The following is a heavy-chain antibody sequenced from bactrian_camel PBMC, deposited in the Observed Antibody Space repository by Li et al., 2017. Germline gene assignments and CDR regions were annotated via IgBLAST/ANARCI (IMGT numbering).Heavy chain of an antibody. J-gene: IGHJ4*01. CDR2: IATGAGGGAT. CDR3: AADVGSMSGNCQPNY. V-gene: IGHV3-3*01. Sequence: HVQLVESGGDSVQAGGSLRLSCAVSGPYNNYCMGWLRQPPGKEREAVAGIATGAGGGATYYADSVKGRFTISRDDARNTVYLQMNTLKPEDTAIYYCAADVGSMSGNCQPNYWGQGTQVTVS. CDR1: GPYNNYC. D-gene: IGHD6*01.